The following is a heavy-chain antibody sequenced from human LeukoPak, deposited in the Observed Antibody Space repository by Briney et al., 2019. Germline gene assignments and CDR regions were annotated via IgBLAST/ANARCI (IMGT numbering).Heavy chain of an antibody. J-gene: IGHJ3*02. Sequence: PGGSLRLSCASSGFSFSTSWMTWVRQAPGKGLEWVANIKKDGSAKYYVDSVKGRFTISRDNAKNSLYLQMNSLRVEDAAVYYCARDAVSPPVFDIWGQGTMVTVSS. V-gene: IGHV3-7*01. CDR2: IKKDGSAK. CDR1: GFSFSTSW. CDR3: ARDAVSPPVFDI.